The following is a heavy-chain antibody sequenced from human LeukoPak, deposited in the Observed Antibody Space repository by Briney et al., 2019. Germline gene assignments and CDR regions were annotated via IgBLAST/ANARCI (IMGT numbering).Heavy chain of an antibody. CDR1: GFTFDDYA. J-gene: IGHJ1*01. CDR3: ARDYYDSSGNLQH. D-gene: IGHD3-22*01. V-gene: IGHV3-9*01. Sequence: PGGSLRLSCAASGFTFDDYAMHWVRQAPGKGLEWVSGISWNSGSIGYADSVKGRFTISRDNAKNSLYLQMNSLRAEDTALYYCARDYYDSSGNLQHWGQGTLVTVSS. CDR2: ISWNSGSI.